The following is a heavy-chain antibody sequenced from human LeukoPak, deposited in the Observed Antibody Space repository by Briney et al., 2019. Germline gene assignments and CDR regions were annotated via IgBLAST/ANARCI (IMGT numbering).Heavy chain of an antibody. CDR3: ARDFMRVAGTYDY. D-gene: IGHD6-19*01. CDR1: GSTCSSYW. V-gene: IGHV3-7*01. J-gene: IGHJ4*02. Sequence: GGSLRLSCAASGSTCSSYWMSWVRQAPGKGLEWVANIKQDGSEKYYVDSVKGRFTISRDNAKNSLYLQMNSLRAEDTAVYYSARDFMRVAGTYDYWGQGTLVTVSS. CDR2: IKQDGSEK.